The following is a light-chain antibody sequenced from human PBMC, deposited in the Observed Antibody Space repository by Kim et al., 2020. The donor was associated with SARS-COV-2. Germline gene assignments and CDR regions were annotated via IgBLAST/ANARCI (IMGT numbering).Light chain of an antibody. Sequence: EVVMTQSPDTLSVSPGERVTLSWKASQNVGRSLAWYEEKPGQAPRLLIYGASTRATGVPARFSASGSGTDFTLTISSLESEDFAVYYCQQYDKWPPYTFGQGTKLEI. CDR3: QQYDKWPPYT. J-gene: IGKJ2*01. V-gene: IGKV3-15*01. CDR1: QNVGRS. CDR2: GAS.